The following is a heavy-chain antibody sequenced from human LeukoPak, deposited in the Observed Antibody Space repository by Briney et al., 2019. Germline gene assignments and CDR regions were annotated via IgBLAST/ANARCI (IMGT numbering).Heavy chain of an antibody. Sequence: SETLSLTCAVYGGSFSGYYWSWIRQPPGKGLEWIGEINHSGSTNYNPSLKSRVTISVDTSKNQFSPKLSSVTAADTAVYYCARSRGKIDYWGQGTLVTVSS. J-gene: IGHJ4*02. V-gene: IGHV4-34*01. CDR2: INHSGST. CDR1: GGSFSGYY. CDR3: ARSRGKIDY.